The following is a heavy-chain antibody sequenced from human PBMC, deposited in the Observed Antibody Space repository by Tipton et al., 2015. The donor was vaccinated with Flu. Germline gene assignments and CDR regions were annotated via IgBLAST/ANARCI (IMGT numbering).Heavy chain of an antibody. D-gene: IGHD3-3*01. V-gene: IGHV4-34*01. CDR3: AREKGGYYDFWSAPYGMDV. CDR2: INHSGST. J-gene: IGHJ6*02. Sequence: TLSLTCAVYGGSFSGYYWSWIRQPPGKGLEWIGEINHSGSTNYNPSLKSRVTISVDTSKNQFSLKLSSVTAADTAVYYCAREKGGYYDFWSAPYGMDVWGQGTTVTVSS. CDR1: GGSFSGYY.